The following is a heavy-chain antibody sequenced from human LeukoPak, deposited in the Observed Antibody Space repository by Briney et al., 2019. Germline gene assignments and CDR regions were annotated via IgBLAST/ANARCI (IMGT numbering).Heavy chain of an antibody. Sequence: GGSLRLSCAASGFTFSSYAMSWVRQAPGKGLEWVSAISGSGGSTYYADSVKGRFTISRDNSKNTLYLQMNSLRAEDTAVNYCAKEAISDYCDSSGYYATEYFQHWGQGTLVTVSS. CDR2: ISGSGGST. D-gene: IGHD3-22*01. J-gene: IGHJ1*01. V-gene: IGHV3-23*01. CDR1: GFTFSSYA. CDR3: AKEAISDYCDSSGYYATEYFQH.